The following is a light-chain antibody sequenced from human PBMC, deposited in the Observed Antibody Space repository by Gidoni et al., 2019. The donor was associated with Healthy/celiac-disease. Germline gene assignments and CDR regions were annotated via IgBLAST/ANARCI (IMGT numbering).Light chain of an antibody. V-gene: IGLV6-57*04. CDR1: SGSIASNY. J-gene: IGLJ3*02. CDR3: QSYDSSNHDWV. CDR2: EDN. Sequence: NFILTQPHSVSESPGKPVTISCTRSSGSIASNYVQWYQQRPGSAPTTVIYEDNQRPSGVPDRFSGSIDSSSNSASLTISGLKTEDEADYYCQSYDSSNHDWVFGGGTKLTVL.